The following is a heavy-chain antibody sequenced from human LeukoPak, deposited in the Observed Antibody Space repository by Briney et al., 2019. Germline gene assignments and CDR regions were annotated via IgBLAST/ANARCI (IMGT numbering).Heavy chain of an antibody. V-gene: IGHV4-34*01. CDR1: GGSFSGYY. CDR2: INHSGNT. Sequence: SETLSLTCAVYGGSFSGYYWSWIRQPPGKGLEWIGEINHSGNTNYNPSLKSRVTISVDTSKNQCSLKLSSVTAADTAVYYCARGGVYYYGSGSHNWFDPWGQGTLVTVSS. CDR3: ARGGVYYYGSGSHNWFDP. J-gene: IGHJ5*02. D-gene: IGHD3-10*01.